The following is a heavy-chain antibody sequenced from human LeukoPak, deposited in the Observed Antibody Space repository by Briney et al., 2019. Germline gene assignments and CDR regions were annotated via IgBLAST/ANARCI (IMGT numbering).Heavy chain of an antibody. J-gene: IGHJ4*02. V-gene: IGHV3-30*04. Sequence: GGSLRLSCAASGFTFGRFAMHWVRQAPGNGLEWVAIISHDGSDKYYADSVKGRFTISRDNSKNTLYLQMNSLRAEDTAVYYCAKAVSSGPAAWLAAPDYWGQGTLVTVSS. CDR3: AKAVSSGPAAWLAAPDY. CDR1: GFTFGRFA. D-gene: IGHD6-19*01. CDR2: ISHDGSDK.